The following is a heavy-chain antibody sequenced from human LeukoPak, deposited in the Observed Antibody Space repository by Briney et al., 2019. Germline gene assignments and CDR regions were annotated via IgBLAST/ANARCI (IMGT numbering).Heavy chain of an antibody. V-gene: IGHV4-59*08. Sequence: SETLSLTCSVSGGSISGYHCNWIRQPPGKGLEWIGYIYYSGSTDSNPSLKSRVTISVDTSKNQFTLKLTSVTAADTAMYYCARRNDFDIWGPGTMVTVS. CDR3: ARRNDFDI. CDR1: GGSISGYH. CDR2: IYYSGST. J-gene: IGHJ3*02.